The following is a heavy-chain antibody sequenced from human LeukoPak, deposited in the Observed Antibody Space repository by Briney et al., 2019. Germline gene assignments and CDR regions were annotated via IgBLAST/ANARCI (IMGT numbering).Heavy chain of an antibody. D-gene: IGHD6-13*01. J-gene: IGHJ5*02. Sequence: SETLSLTCAVYGGSFSGYYWSWIRQPPGKGLEWIGEINHSGSTNYNPSLKSRVTMSVDTSKNQFSLKLSSVTAADTAVYYCAREGSSWYVRWFDPWGQGTLVTVSS. CDR2: INHSGST. CDR3: AREGSSWYVRWFDP. CDR1: GGSFSGYY. V-gene: IGHV4-34*01.